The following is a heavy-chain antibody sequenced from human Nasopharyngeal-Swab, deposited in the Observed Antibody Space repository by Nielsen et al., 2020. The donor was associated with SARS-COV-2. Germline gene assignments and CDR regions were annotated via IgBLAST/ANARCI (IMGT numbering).Heavy chain of an antibody. Sequence: PGKGLEWIGSIYYSGSTYYNPSLKSRVTISVDTSKNQFSLKLSSVTAADTAVYYCASSIRYSGYDWGFDYWGQGTLVTVSS. V-gene: IGHV4-39*07. D-gene: IGHD5-12*01. CDR3: ASSIRYSGYDWGFDY. CDR2: IYYSGST. J-gene: IGHJ4*02.